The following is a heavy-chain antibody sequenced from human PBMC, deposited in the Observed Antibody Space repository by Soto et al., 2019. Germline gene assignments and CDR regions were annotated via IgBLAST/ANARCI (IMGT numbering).Heavy chain of an antibody. CDR1: GYTFNSYG. V-gene: IGHV1-18*01. CDR2: ISGYNGNT. Sequence: ASVKVSCKASGYTFNSYGISWVRQAPGQGLEWMGWISGYNGNTNYAQKIQGRVTMTTDTSTSTAYMELSGLRSGDTAVYYCARGGYSSTWSNLLDRSGLDVWGQGTTVTVSS. J-gene: IGHJ6*02. D-gene: IGHD6-13*01. CDR3: ARGGYSSTWSNLLDRSGLDV.